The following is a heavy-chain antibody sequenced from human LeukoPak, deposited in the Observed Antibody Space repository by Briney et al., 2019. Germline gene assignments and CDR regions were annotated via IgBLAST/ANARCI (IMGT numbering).Heavy chain of an antibody. CDR3: ARMFGAFDI. CDR1: GFTFSSYA. Sequence: PGGSLRLSCAASGFTFSSYAMHWVRQALGKGLEWVAVISYDGSNKYYADSVKGRFTISRDNSKNTLYLQMNSLRAEDTAVYYCARMFGAFDIWGQGTMVTVSS. CDR2: ISYDGSNK. J-gene: IGHJ3*02. V-gene: IGHV3-30-3*01. D-gene: IGHD3-16*01.